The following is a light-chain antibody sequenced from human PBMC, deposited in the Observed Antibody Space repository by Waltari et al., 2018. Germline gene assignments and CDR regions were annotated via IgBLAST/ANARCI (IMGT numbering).Light chain of an antibody. J-gene: IGLJ1*01. CDR2: EGN. CDR3: SSYAGSSV. Sequence: QSALTQPASVSGSPGQSITISCTGTGSDVESYNLVSWYQQHPGKSPNLIIYEGNKRPSGVSSRFSASKSANTASLTISGLQGEDEADYYCSSYAGSSVFGTGTKVTVL. CDR1: GSDVESYNL. V-gene: IGLV2-23*01.